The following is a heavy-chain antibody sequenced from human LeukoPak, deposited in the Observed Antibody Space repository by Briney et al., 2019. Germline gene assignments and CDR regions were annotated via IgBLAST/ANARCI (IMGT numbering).Heavy chain of an antibody. CDR2: IKQDGSEK. CDR1: GFTSSSYW. CDR3: ARAAAAGFDY. Sequence: GGSLRLSCAASGFTSSSYWMSWVRQAPGKGLEWVANIKQDGSEKYYVDSVKGRFTISRDNAKNSLYLQMNGLRAEDTAVYYCARAAAAGFDYWGQGTLVTVSS. V-gene: IGHV3-7*01. J-gene: IGHJ4*02. D-gene: IGHD6-13*01.